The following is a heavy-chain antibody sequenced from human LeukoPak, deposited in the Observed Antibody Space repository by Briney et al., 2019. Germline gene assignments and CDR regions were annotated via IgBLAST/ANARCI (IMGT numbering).Heavy chain of an antibody. CDR3: ARSRGGDSPFYFDY. V-gene: IGHV4-34*01. D-gene: IGHD2-21*02. Sequence: SETLSLTCAVYGGSFSGYYWSWIRQPPGKGLEWIGEINHSGSTNYNPSLKSRVTISVDTSKNQFSLKLSSVTAADTAVYYCARSRGGDSPFYFDYWGQGTLVTVSS. CDR2: INHSGST. CDR1: GGSFSGYY. J-gene: IGHJ4*02.